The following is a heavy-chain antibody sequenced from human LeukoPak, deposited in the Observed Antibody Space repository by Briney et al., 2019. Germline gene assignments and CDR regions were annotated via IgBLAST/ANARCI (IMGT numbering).Heavy chain of an antibody. CDR1: GGSFSSYY. V-gene: IGHV4-59*01. D-gene: IGHD3-10*01. J-gene: IGHJ4*02. CDR2: IYYSGST. CDR3: ARSELLWFGGVNSGFDY. Sequence: SETLSLTCTVSGGSFSSYYWSWIRQPPGKGLEWIGYIYYSGSTNYHPSLKSRVTISLDTSKNQFSLKLSSVTAADTAVYYCARSELLWFGGVNSGFDYWGQGTLVTVSS.